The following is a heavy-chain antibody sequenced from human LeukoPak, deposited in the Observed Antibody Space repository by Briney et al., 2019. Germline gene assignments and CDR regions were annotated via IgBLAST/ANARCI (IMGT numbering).Heavy chain of an antibody. D-gene: IGHD3-16*01. CDR2: IIPLFCTA. CDR3: ARDHYDYVWGSSPYYYYGMDV. Sequence: SVKVSFKASGGTFSSYAISWVRQAPGQGLEWMGGIIPLFCTANYAQKFQGRVTITADESTSTAYMELSSLRSEDTAVYYCARDHYDYVWGSSPYYYYGMDVWGQGTTVTVSS. CDR1: GGTFSSYA. J-gene: IGHJ6*02. V-gene: IGHV1-69*01.